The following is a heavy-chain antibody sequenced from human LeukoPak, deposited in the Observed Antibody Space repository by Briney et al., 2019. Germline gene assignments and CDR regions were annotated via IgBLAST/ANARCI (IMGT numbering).Heavy chain of an antibody. CDR3: AKDISYYYGSGSSGRFDY. Sequence: GGSLRLSCAASGFTFSSYAMTWVRQAPGKGLEWVSAISGSGGSTYYADSVKGQFTISRDNSKNTLYLQMNSLRAEDTAVYYCAKDISYYYGSGSSGRFDYWGQGTLVTVSS. CDR1: GFTFSSYA. V-gene: IGHV3-23*01. J-gene: IGHJ4*02. D-gene: IGHD3-10*01. CDR2: ISGSGGST.